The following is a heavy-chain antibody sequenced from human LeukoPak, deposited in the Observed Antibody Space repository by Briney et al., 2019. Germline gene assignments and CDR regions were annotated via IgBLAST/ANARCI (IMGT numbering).Heavy chain of an antibody. Sequence: SETLSLTCTVSGDSINSGGYYWSWIRQHPGKGLEWIGYIYYSVTTHYNPSLKSRVTISVDTSMHQFSPELTSVTAADTAVYYCARGIAVALSWFDPWGQGTLVTVSS. J-gene: IGHJ5*02. D-gene: IGHD6-19*01. CDR2: IYYSVTT. CDR3: ARGIAVALSWFDP. CDR1: GDSINSGGYY. V-gene: IGHV4-31*03.